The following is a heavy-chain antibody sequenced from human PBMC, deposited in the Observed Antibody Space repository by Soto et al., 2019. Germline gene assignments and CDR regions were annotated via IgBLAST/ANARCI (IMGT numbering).Heavy chain of an antibody. V-gene: IGHV4-4*02. CDR1: GGSISSSNW. Sequence: SETLSLTCAVSGGSISSSNWWSWVRQPPGKALEWIGHTYHSGNPYYNPSLKSRVIISVDRSKNQFSLKVRSVTAADTAVYYCAREGNLGRWLQPLDYWGQGTLVTVSS. CDR2: TYHSGNP. D-gene: IGHD5-12*01. J-gene: IGHJ4*02. CDR3: AREGNLGRWLQPLDY.